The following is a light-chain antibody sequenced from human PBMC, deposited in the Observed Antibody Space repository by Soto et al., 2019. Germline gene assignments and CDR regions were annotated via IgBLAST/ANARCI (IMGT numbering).Light chain of an antibody. CDR1: QSVSNY. CDR3: QLRSRWPLLT. CDR2: DAS. V-gene: IGKV3-11*01. Sequence: EIVLTQSPATLSLSPGERATLSCRASQSVSNYLAWFQQKPGQAPRLLIYDASNRATGIPARFSGSGSGTDFTLTISSLEPEDFAVYYCQLRSRWPLLTFGGGTKVEI. J-gene: IGKJ4*01.